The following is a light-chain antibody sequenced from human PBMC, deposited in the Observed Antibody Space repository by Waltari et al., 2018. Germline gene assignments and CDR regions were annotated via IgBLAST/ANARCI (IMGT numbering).Light chain of an antibody. J-gene: IGLJ1*01. CDR3: CSYAGLGIYV. V-gene: IGLV2-23*02. CDR2: EVT. Sequence: QSGLTQPASVSGSPGQSITISCTGTSRDVGTYNLVSWYQQYPGKAPKLMVYEVTKLTSGVSDRVSGSKSGDTASLTIYGLQSEDEADYYCCSYAGLGIYVFGTGTKVTVL. CDR1: SRDVGTYNL.